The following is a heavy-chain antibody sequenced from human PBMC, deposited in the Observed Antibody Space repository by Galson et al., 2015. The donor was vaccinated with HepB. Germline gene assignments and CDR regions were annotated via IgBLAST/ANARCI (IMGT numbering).Heavy chain of an antibody. V-gene: IGHV3-49*04. D-gene: IGHD3-3*01. CDR1: GFTFGDYA. CDR2: IRSKSYSGTI. Sequence: SLRLSCATSGFTFGDYAVTWVRQAPGKGLEWVGFIRSKSYSGTIEYAASVKGRFTISRDDSNSIAYLQMYSLKIEDTAVCYCTRSIPGDSWSGYFHDFWGQGTLVTVSS. CDR3: TRSIPGDSWSGYFHDF. J-gene: IGHJ4*02.